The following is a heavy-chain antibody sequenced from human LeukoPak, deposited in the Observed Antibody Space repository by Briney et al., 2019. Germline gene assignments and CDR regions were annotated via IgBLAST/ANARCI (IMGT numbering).Heavy chain of an antibody. CDR3: ARDARTWFASYYFDY. CDR2: ISYDGSNK. D-gene: IGHD3-10*01. J-gene: IGHJ4*02. CDR1: GVTFSSYA. V-gene: IGHV3-30-3*01. Sequence: GGSLRLSCAASGVTFSSYAMQWVRQDPGKGVEWGAAISYDGSNKYYADSVKGRFTISRDNSKNTLYLQMNSLRAEDTAVYYCARDARTWFASYYFDYWGQGTLVTVSS.